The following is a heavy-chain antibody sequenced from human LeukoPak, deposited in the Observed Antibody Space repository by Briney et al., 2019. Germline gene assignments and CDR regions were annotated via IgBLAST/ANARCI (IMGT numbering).Heavy chain of an antibody. CDR3: ARDDYCITTSCPGAFDI. V-gene: IGHV3-30-3*01. Sequence: GGSLRLSCAASGFTFSSYAVHWVRQAPGKGLEWVAVISYDGSNKYYADSVKGRFTISRDNSKNTLYLQMNSLRAEDTAVYYCARDDYCITTSCPGAFDIWGQGTMVTVSS. D-gene: IGHD2-2*01. CDR1: GFTFSSYA. CDR2: ISYDGSNK. J-gene: IGHJ3*02.